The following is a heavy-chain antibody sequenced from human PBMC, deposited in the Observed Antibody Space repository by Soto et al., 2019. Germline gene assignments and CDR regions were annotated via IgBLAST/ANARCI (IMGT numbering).Heavy chain of an antibody. J-gene: IGHJ6*02. Sequence: SETLSLTCTVSGGSIGSGDYYWGWIRQPPGKGLEWSGNLYYSGSTYFNPSHKSRVTISVDTSKNQFSLKLSSVTAADTAVYYCARDNILGFLHGGMDVWGRGTTVTVS. D-gene: IGHD3-3*01. V-gene: IGHV4-30-4*01. CDR1: GGSIGSGDYY. CDR3: ARDNILGFLHGGMDV. CDR2: LYYSGST.